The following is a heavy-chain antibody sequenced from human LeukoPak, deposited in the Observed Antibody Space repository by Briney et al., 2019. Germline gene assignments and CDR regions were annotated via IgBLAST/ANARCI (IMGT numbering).Heavy chain of an antibody. V-gene: IGHV1-18*01. CDR3: ARDRLPYSSGPLHFDY. J-gene: IGHJ4*02. CDR2: ISAYNGNT. CDR1: GYTFTSYA. Sequence: ASVKVSCKASGYTFTSYAMHWVRQAPGQRLEWMGWISAYNGNTNYAQKLQGRVTMTTDTSTSTAYMELRSLRSDDTAVYYCARDRLPYSSGPLHFDYWGQGTLVTVSS. D-gene: IGHD6-19*01.